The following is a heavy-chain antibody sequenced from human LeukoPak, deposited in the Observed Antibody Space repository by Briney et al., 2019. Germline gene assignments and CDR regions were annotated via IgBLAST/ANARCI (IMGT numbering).Heavy chain of an antibody. V-gene: IGHV4-34*01. J-gene: IGHJ4*02. CDR1: GGSFGGYY. Sequence: PSETLSLTCAVYGGSFGGYYWSWIRQPPGKGLEWIGEINHSGSTNYNPSLKSRVTISVDTSKNQFSLKLSSVTAADTAVYYCARAQFDYWGQGTLVTVSS. CDR2: INHSGST. CDR3: ARAQFDY.